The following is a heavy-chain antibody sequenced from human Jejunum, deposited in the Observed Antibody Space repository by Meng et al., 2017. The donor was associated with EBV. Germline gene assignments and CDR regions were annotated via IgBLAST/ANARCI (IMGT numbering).Heavy chain of an antibody. CDR3: ARGGPDFGDYVPFDY. CDR1: GDSITRGAYL. CDR2: IYHIGST. D-gene: IGHD4-17*01. Sequence: QLQLQESGSGLVKPSQTLSLTCAVSGDSITRGAYLWSWIRQPPGKGLEWIGNIYHIGSTYYNPSLKSRVTISVDRSKTQFSLKLTSVTAADTAVYYCARGGPDFGDYVPFDYWGHGTLVTVSS. V-gene: IGHV4-30-2*01. J-gene: IGHJ4*01.